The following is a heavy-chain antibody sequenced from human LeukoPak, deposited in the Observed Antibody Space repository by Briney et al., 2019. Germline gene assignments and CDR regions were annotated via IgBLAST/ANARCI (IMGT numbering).Heavy chain of an antibody. CDR3: ARDQAFSITEYYMDV. Sequence: QPGGSLRLSCAASGFTFSSHDMNWVRQAPGKGLEGVSYISYSGSTIYYADSVKGRFTISRDNAKNSLYLQMNSLRAEDTAVYYCARDQAFSITEYYMDVWGKGTTVTISS. CDR1: GFTFSSHD. CDR2: ISYSGSTI. V-gene: IGHV3-48*03. D-gene: IGHD3-10*01. J-gene: IGHJ6*03.